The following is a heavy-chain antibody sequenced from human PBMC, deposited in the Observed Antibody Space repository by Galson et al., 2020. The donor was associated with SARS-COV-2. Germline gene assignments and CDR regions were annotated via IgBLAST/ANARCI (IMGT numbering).Heavy chain of an antibody. V-gene: IGHV4-39*02. Sequence: ETSETLSLTCTVSGGSISSSSYYWGWIRQPPGKGLEWIGSIYYSGSTYYNPSLKSRVTISVDTSKNQFSLKLSSVTAADTAVYYCARERFEQLVINSPWFDPWGQGTLVTVSS. D-gene: IGHD6-6*01. CDR1: GGSISSSSYY. CDR2: IYYSGST. CDR3: ARERFEQLVINSPWFDP. J-gene: IGHJ5*02.